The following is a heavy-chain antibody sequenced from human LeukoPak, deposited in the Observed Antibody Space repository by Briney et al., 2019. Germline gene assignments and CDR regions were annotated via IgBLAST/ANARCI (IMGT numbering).Heavy chain of an antibody. CDR2: XYPGDSDT. Sequence: LEXMGIXYPGDSDTKYSPSFEGQVTISADKSMSTASLQWSSLKASDTAMYYCARLVGGRYYYDSSGYQHWGQGTLVTVSS. CDR3: ARLVGGRYYYDSSGYQH. V-gene: IGHV5-51*01. J-gene: IGHJ1*01. D-gene: IGHD3-22*01.